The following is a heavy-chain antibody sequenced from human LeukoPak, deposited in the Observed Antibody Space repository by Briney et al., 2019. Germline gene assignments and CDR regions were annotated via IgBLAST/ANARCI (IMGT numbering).Heavy chain of an antibody. J-gene: IGHJ6*03. Sequence: SETLSLTCTVSGGSISSYYWSWIRQPPGKGLEWIGYIYYSGSTNYNPSLKSRVTISVDTSKNQFSLKLSSVTAADTAVYYCAREVVGFGDYYMDVWGKGTTVTVSS. D-gene: IGHD3-10*01. CDR1: GGSISSYY. CDR3: AREVVGFGDYYMDV. V-gene: IGHV4-59*12. CDR2: IYYSGST.